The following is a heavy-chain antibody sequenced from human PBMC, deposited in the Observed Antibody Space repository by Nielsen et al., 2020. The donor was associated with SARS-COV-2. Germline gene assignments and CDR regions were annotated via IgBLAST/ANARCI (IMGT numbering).Heavy chain of an antibody. Sequence: GGSLRLSCAASGFTFDDYAMHWVRQAPGKGLEWVSGISWNSGSIGYADSVKGRFTISRDNAKNTLYLQMHGLRAEDTAVYYCARDGRIGYGVYLDHWGQGTPVTVSS. CDR1: GFTFDDYA. V-gene: IGHV3-9*01. CDR3: ARDGRIGYGVYLDH. D-gene: IGHD5-12*01. J-gene: IGHJ4*02. CDR2: ISWNSGSI.